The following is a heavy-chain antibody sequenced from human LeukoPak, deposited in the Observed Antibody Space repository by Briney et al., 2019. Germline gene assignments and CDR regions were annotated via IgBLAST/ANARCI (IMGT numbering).Heavy chain of an antibody. J-gene: IGHJ5*02. CDR3: ARDQSLGYCSGGSCYSWGTSRTRKFDP. V-gene: IGHV4-34*01. D-gene: IGHD2-15*01. CDR2: INHSGST. Sequence: SETLSLTCTVYGGSFSGYYWSWIRQPPGKGLEWIGEINHSGSTNYNPSLKSRVTISVETSKNQFSLKLSSVTAADTAVYYCARDQSLGYCSGGSCYSWGTSRTRKFDPWGQGTLVTVSS. CDR1: GGSFSGYY.